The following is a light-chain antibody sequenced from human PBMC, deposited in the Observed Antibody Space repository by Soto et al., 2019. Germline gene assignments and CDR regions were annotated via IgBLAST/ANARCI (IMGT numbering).Light chain of an antibody. CDR1: QNIYTY. Sequence: DIQLTQSPSSLSSSVGDIFTIICRASQNIYTYVNWYQLKPGKAPKLLIYAASSLQSGVPSRFSGSGSGTDFTLTISSLQPEDFATYYCQQSYSTPITFGQGTRLEIK. CDR3: QQSYSTPIT. V-gene: IGKV1-39*01. CDR2: AAS. J-gene: IGKJ5*01.